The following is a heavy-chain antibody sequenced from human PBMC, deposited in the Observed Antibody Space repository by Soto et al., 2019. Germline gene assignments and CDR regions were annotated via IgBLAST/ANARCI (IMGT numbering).Heavy chain of an antibody. J-gene: IGHJ4*02. D-gene: IGHD2-15*01. CDR2: INPNSGDT. V-gene: IGHV1-2*04. Sequence: ASVKVSCKASGYTFTSYFISWVRQAPGQGLEWMGRINPNSGDTHFAQKFQGWVTMTRDTSIGTAYMELTRLRSDDTAVYFCARDSGSFDYWGQGTLVTVSS. CDR1: GYTFTSYF. CDR3: ARDSGSFDY.